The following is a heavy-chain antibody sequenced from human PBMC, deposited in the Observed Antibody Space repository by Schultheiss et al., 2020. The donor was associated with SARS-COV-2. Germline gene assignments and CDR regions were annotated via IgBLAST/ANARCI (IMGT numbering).Heavy chain of an antibody. J-gene: IGHJ3*02. V-gene: IGHV4-34*01. CDR3: ARGGIPDAFDI. Sequence: SETLSLTCTVSGGSISSYYWSWIRQPPGKGLEWIGEINHSGSTNYNPSLKSRVTISVDTSKNQFSLKLSSVTAADTAVYYCARGGIPDAFDIWGQGTMVTVSS. D-gene: IGHD3-10*01. CDR2: INHSGST. CDR1: GGSISSYY.